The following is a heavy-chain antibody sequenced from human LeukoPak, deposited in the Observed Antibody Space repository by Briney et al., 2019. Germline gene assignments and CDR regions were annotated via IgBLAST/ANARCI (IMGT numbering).Heavy chain of an antibody. Sequence: SETLSLTCAVYGGSFSGYYWSWLRQPPGKGLEWIGEINHSGSTNYNPSLKSRVTISVDTSKNQFSLKLSSVTAADTAVYYCARHSLVIVVVPAAISETFDIWGQGTMVTVSS. CDR2: INHSGST. CDR3: ARHSLVIVVVPAAISETFDI. J-gene: IGHJ3*02. D-gene: IGHD2-2*02. V-gene: IGHV4-34*01. CDR1: GGSFSGYY.